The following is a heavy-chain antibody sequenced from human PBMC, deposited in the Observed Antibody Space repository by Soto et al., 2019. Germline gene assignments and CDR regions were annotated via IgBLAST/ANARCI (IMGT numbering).Heavy chain of an antibody. CDR2: ISYDGSNK. D-gene: IGHD3-3*01. V-gene: IGHV3-30*18. Sequence: QVQLVESGGGVVQPGRSLRLSCAASGFTFSSYGMHWVRQAPGKGLEWEAVISYDGSNKYYVDSVKGRFTISRDNSKNTLYLQMNSLRAEDTAVYYCAKGIESFGMYYFDYWGQGTLVTVSS. CDR3: AKGIESFGMYYFDY. CDR1: GFTFSSYG. J-gene: IGHJ4*02.